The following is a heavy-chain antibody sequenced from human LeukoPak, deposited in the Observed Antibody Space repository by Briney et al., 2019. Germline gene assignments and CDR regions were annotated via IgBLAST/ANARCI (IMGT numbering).Heavy chain of an antibody. J-gene: IGHJ4*02. CDR3: VTTSGH. Sequence: PSETLSLTCAVYGAPFSGYWWYWIRQPPGKGLEWIGEINHSRITNYNPPLKSRVSISVDTSKNQFSLKLSSVTAADTAVYYCVTTSGHWGQGTLVTVSS. V-gene: IGHV4-34*01. CDR1: GAPFSGYW. CDR2: INHSRIT.